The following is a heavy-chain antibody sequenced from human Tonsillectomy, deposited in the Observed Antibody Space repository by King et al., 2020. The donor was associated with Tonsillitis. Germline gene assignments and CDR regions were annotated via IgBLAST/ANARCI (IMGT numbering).Heavy chain of an antibody. D-gene: IGHD5-18*01. CDR2: INHRGAT. J-gene: IGHJ4*02. V-gene: IGHV4-34*01. CDR3: ARGYSFGPAENFDY. Sequence: VQLQQWGAGLLKPSETLSLTCAVHGGSFSGYYWTWIRQPPGKGLEWIGEINHRGATNYNPSLGSRVTLSVDMSKNQFSLKLNSVAAADTAVYYCARGYSFGPAENFDYWGQGTLVIVSS. CDR1: GGSFSGYY.